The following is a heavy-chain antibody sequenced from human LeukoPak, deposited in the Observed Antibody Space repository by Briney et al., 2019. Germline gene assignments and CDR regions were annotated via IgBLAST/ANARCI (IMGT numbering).Heavy chain of an antibody. CDR3: AREGRVAMDV. D-gene: IGHD2-15*01. J-gene: IGHJ6*03. Sequence: GGSLILSCAASGFTFTTYWMHWVRPAPGKGLVWVSRINTDGNSAIYADSVKGRFIISRDNAKNTLYLQMNSLRVEDTGVYYCAREGRVAMDVWGKGTTVTVSS. V-gene: IGHV3-74*01. CDR1: GFTFTTYW. CDR2: INTDGNSA.